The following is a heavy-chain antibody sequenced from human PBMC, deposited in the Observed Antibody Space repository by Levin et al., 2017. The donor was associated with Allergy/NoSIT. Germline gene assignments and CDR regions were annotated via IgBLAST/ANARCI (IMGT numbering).Heavy chain of an antibody. J-gene: IGHJ4*02. D-gene: IGHD4-17*01. CDR2: IKSKTDGGTT. CDR3: NGGIEHPTVTTGIDY. Sequence: PGGSLRLSCAASGFTFSNAWMSWVRQAPGKGLEWVGRIKSKTDGGTTDYAAPVKGRFTISRDDSKNTLYLQMNSLKTEDTAVYYCNGGIEHPTVTTGIDYWGQGTLVTVSS. CDR1: GFTFSNAW. V-gene: IGHV3-15*01.